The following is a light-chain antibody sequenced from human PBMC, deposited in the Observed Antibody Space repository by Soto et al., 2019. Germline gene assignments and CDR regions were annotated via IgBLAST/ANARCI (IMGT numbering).Light chain of an antibody. V-gene: IGKV1-17*01. CDR3: QQYNSYWT. J-gene: IGKJ1*01. Sequence: DIQMTQSPSSLSASVGDRVIITCRASQDIGSDLAWYQQKPGKAPERLIYAASTLQNGVPSRFSGSGSGTEFTLTISSLQPDDFATYYCQQYNSYWTFGQGTKVDNK. CDR2: AAS. CDR1: QDIGSD.